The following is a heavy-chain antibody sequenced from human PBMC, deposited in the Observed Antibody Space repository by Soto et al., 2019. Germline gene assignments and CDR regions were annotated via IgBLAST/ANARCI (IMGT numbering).Heavy chain of an antibody. Sequence: QITLKESGPTLVKPTQTLTLTCTFSGFSLSTSGVGVGWIRQPPGKALEWLALIYWDDDKRYSPSLKSRLTITKDTSKNQVVLTMTNMDPVDTATYYCAHSLFYDILTGYYSPFDYWGQGTLVTVSS. J-gene: IGHJ4*02. V-gene: IGHV2-5*02. D-gene: IGHD3-9*01. CDR2: IYWDDDK. CDR1: GFSLSTSGVG. CDR3: AHSLFYDILTGYYSPFDY.